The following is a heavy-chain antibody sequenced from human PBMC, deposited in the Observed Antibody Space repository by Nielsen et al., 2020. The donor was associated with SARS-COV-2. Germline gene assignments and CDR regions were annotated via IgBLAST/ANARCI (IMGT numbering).Heavy chain of an antibody. J-gene: IGHJ4*02. V-gene: IGHV4-61*01. CDR2: IYYSGST. CDR1: GGSVSSGTYY. Sequence: GSLRLSCTVSGGSVSSGTYYWTWIRQPPGKGLEWIGYIYYSGSTNYNPSLKSRVTISVDTSKNQFSLKLSSVTAADTAVYYCARDAKETFSYDSSGYSLNLHYFDYWGQGTLVTVSS. CDR3: ARDAKETFSYDSSGYSLNLHYFDY. D-gene: IGHD3-22*01.